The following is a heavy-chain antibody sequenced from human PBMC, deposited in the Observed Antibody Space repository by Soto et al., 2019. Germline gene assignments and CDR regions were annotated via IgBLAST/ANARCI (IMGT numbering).Heavy chain of an antibody. CDR1: GFTFSTYW. J-gene: IGHJ5*02. V-gene: IGHV3-74*01. Sequence: GSLRLSCAASGFTFSTYWMHWVRQAPGKGLVWVSRIKSDGSSTTDADSVKGRFTISRDNAKNTLYLQMNSLRVEDAAVYFCARSDWFDPWGQGTLVTVSS. CDR2: IKSDGSST. CDR3: ARSDWFDP.